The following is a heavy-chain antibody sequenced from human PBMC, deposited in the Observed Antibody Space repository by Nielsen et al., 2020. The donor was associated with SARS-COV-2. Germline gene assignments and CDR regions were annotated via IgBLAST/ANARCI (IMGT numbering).Heavy chain of an antibody. D-gene: IGHD3-22*01. CDR1: GFTFSNYW. V-gene: IGHV3-7*01. Sequence: GESLKISCAASGFTFSNYWMNWVRQAPGKGLEWVANIKQDGSDKYYVDSVKGRFIVSRDNAKNSIYLQMNSLRAEDTAVYYCRGWLATFDIWGQGTLVTVSS. CDR3: RGWLATFDI. J-gene: IGHJ3*02. CDR2: IKQDGSDK.